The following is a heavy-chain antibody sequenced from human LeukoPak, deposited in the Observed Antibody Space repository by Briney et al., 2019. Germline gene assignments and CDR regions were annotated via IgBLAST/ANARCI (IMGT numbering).Heavy chain of an antibody. CDR2: IYYSGST. D-gene: IGHD3-10*01. J-gene: IGHJ4*02. V-gene: IGHV4-39*01. CDR3: ARYYGSGSKTVRAIDY. CDR1: GGSISSSSYY. Sequence: SETLSPTCTVSGGSISSSSYYWGWIRQPPGKGLEWIGSIYYSGSTYYNPSLKSRINISIDTSKNQFFLRVTSVTAADTAVYYCARYYGSGSKTVRAIDYWGQGTLVIVSS.